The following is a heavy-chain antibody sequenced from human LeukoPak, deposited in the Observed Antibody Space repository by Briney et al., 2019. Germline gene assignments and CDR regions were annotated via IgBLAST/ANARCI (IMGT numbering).Heavy chain of an antibody. CDR1: GYTFTSYG. CDR2: ISAYNGNT. V-gene: IGHV1-18*04. CDR3: ARDSVGYYDILTGYYYPSRFDY. Sequence: GASVKVSFKASGYTFTSYGISRVRQAPGQGLEWMGWISAYNGNTNYAQKLQGRVTMTTDTSTSTAYMELRSLRSDDTAVYYCARDSVGYYDILTGYYYPSRFDYWGQGTLVTVSS. D-gene: IGHD3-9*01. J-gene: IGHJ4*02.